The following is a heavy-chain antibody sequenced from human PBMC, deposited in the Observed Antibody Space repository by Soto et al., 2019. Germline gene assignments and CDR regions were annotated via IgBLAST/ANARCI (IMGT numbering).Heavy chain of an antibody. CDR2: ISGSGGST. D-gene: IGHD3-22*01. CDR1: VFTFSSYA. V-gene: IGHV3-23*01. J-gene: IGHJ4*02. Sequence: VGSLRLSCASSVFTFSSYAMSCVRHSPGKGLEWVSAISGSGGSTYYADSVKGRFTISRDNSKNMLYLQMNSLRAEDTAVYYCAKDLVVVIRGYFEYWGQGTLVIGSS. CDR3: AKDLVVVIRGYFEY.